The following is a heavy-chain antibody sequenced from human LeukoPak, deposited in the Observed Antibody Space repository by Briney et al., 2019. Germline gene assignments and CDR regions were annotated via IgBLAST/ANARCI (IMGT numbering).Heavy chain of an antibody. CDR3: ARGPLSGWYGHEFIGLDY. V-gene: IGHV1-2*04. CDR2: INPNSGGT. Sequence: ASVKVSCKASGYTFTGYYMHWVRQAPGQGLEWMGWINPNSGGTNYAQKFQGWVTMTRDTSISTAYMELSRLRSDDTAVYYCARGPLSGWYGHEFIGLDYWDQGTLVTVSS. CDR1: GYTFTGYY. J-gene: IGHJ4*02. D-gene: IGHD6-19*01.